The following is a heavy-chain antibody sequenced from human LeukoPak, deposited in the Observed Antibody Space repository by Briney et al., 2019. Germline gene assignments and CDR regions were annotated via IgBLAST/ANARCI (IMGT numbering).Heavy chain of an antibody. CDR1: GFTFSSFA. V-gene: IGHV3-23*01. J-gene: IGHJ4*02. CDR2: ISGSGDRT. D-gene: IGHD2-2*02. CDR3: APYTYYFDH. Sequence: GGSLRLPCAASGFTFSSFAVSWVRQAPGKGLEWVSGISGSGDRTDYADSVKGRFTISRDNSKNTLYLQMNSLRAEDTALYYCAPYTYYFDHWGQGTLVTVSS.